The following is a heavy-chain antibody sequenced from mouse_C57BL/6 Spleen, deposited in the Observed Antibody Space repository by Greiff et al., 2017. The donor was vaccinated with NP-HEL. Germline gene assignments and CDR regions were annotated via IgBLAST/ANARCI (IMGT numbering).Heavy chain of an antibody. J-gene: IGHJ2*01. D-gene: IGHD3-2*02. Sequence: EVQLQQSGPELVKPGASVKISCKASGYTFTDYYMNWVKQSHGKSLEWIGDINPNNGGTSYNQKFKGKATLTVDKSSSTAYMELRSLTSEDSAVYYCAREEAYFDYWGQGTTLTVSS. CDR1: GYTFTDYY. V-gene: IGHV1-26*01. CDR2: INPNNGGT. CDR3: AREEAYFDY.